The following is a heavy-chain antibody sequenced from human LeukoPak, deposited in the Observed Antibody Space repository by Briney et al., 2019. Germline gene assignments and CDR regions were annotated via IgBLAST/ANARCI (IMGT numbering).Heavy chain of an antibody. CDR1: GFTISSSA. J-gene: IGHJ4*02. V-gene: IGHV3-23*01. D-gene: IGHD2-15*01. Sequence: GGSLRVSCAASGFTISSSAMSWVRQAPGKGLEWVSAISNNGGYTYYADSVQGRFTISRDNSKSTLCLQMNSLRAEDTAVYYCAKQLGYCSDGSCYFPYWGQGTLVTVSS. CDR3: AKQLGYCSDGSCYFPY. CDR2: ISNNGGYT.